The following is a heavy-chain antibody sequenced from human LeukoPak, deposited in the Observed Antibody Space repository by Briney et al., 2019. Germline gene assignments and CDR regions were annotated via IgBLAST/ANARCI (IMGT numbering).Heavy chain of an antibody. Sequence: PSETLSLTCTVSGGSISSSSHFWTWIRQPPGKGLEWIGSIYYSGNTYYNSSLKSRATISVDTSKNQFSLKLSSVTAADTAVYYCARHENIVVVVAATGFDNWGQGTLVTVSS. D-gene: IGHD2-15*01. CDR1: GGSISSSSHF. V-gene: IGHV4-39*01. CDR3: ARHENIVVVVAATGFDN. CDR2: IYYSGNT. J-gene: IGHJ4*02.